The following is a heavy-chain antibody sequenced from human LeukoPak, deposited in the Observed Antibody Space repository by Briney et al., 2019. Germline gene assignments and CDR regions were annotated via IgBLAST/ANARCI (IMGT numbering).Heavy chain of an antibody. CDR2: ISYDGTDQ. V-gene: IGHV3-30*18. CDR3: AKDPRRYNYGLPYCDY. CDR1: GFTFSYYG. J-gene: IGHJ4*02. Sequence: PGRSLRLSCAASGFTFSYYGMHWVRQAPGKGLEWVALISYDGTDQYYADSVKGRFTISRDNSKNTLYLQMNSLRAEDTAVYYCAKDPRRYNYGLPYCDYWGQGTLVTVSS. D-gene: IGHD5-18*01.